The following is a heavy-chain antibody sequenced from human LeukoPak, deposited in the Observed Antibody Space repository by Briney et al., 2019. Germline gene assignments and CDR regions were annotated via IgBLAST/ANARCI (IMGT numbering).Heavy chain of an antibody. CDR3: AKDIGVGGQG. Sequence: PGRSLRLSCAASGFTFDDYAMHWVRQAPGKGLEWVSGISWNSGSIGYADSVKGRFTISRDNAKNSLYLQMNSLRAEDTALYYCAKDIGVGGQGWGQGTLVTVSS. J-gene: IGHJ4*02. CDR2: ISWNSGSI. D-gene: IGHD1-26*01. CDR1: GFTFDDYA. V-gene: IGHV3-9*01.